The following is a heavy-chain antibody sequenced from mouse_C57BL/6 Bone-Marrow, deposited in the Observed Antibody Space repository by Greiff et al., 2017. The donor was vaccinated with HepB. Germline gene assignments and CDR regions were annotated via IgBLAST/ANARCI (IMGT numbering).Heavy chain of an antibody. Sequence: ESGPGLVKPSQSLSLTCSVTGYSITSGYYWNWIRQFPGNKLEWMGYISYDGSNNYNPSLKNRISITRDTSKNQFFLKLNSVTTEDTATYYCARDYPVDYWGQGTTLTVSS. CDR2: ISYDGSN. CDR3: ARDYPVDY. CDR1: GYSITSGYY. V-gene: IGHV3-6*01. J-gene: IGHJ2*01.